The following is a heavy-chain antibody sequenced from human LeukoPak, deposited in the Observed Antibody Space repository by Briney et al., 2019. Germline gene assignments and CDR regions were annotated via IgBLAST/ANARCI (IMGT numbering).Heavy chain of an antibody. CDR3: ARGCSLGANYYSIKF. Sequence: PGGSLTLSCTGSVFTVSTNYLSWVRQAPGKGLEWVSVLHSGGTTYYADSVKGRFTISRDNSKNTVHLQMNSLSAEDTAVYFCARGCSLGANYYSIKFWGQGTLVTVSS. V-gene: IGHV3-53*01. CDR2: LHSGGTT. D-gene: IGHD3-22*01. CDR1: VFTVSTNY. J-gene: IGHJ4*02.